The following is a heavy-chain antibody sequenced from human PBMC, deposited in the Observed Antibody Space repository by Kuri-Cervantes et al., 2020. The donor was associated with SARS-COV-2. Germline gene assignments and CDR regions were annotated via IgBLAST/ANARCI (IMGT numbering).Heavy chain of an antibody. Sequence: GGSLRLSCVASGFTFSSYWMHWVRQAPGKGLVWVSRIFSNGSSTSYAASVTGRFTITRDNSKHTLYRQMNRLTAEGTAVYYCAIELGSSSWKIDYWGQGTLVTVSS. V-gene: IGHV3-74*01. J-gene: IGHJ4*02. CDR1: GFTFSSYW. D-gene: IGHD6-13*01. CDR3: AIELGSSSWKIDY. CDR2: IFSNGSST.